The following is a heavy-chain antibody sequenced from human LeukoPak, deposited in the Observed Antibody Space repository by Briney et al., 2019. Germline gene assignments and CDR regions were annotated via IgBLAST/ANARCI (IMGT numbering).Heavy chain of an antibody. D-gene: IGHD3-22*01. Sequence: PRGSLRLSCAASRFTFDDYIMHWVRQAPGKGLEWVSLISWDGETTYYADSVKGRFTTSRDNSKNSLYLQMNSLRSEDTALYYRAKARGLIGGAFDIWGQGTMVTVSS. CDR2: ISWDGETT. CDR1: RFTFDDYI. CDR3: AKARGLIGGAFDI. J-gene: IGHJ3*02. V-gene: IGHV3-43*01.